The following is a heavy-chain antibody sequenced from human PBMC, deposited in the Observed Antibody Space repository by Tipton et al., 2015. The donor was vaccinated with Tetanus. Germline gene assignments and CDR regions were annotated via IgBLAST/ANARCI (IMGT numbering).Heavy chain of an antibody. CDR3: ARDGVVVVAATSYWYFDL. CDR1: GGTFSSYA. Sequence: QLVQSGAEVKKPGSSVKVSCKASGGTFSSYAISWVRQAPGQGLEWMGGIIPIFGTANYAQKFQGRVTITADESTSTAYMELSSLRSEDTAVYYCARDGVVVVAATSYWYFDLWGRGTLVTVSS. CDR2: IIPIFGTA. D-gene: IGHD2-15*01. J-gene: IGHJ2*01. V-gene: IGHV1-69*01.